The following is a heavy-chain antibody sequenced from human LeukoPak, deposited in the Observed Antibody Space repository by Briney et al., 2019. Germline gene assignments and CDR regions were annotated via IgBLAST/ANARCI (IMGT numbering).Heavy chain of an antibody. J-gene: IGHJ4*02. CDR2: IYYSGST. V-gene: IGHV4-59*01. Sequence: PSETLSLTCTVSGGSISSYYWSWVRQPPGKGLEWVGYIYYSGSTNYNPSLKSRVTISVDTSKNQFSLKLSSVTAADTAVYYCAGGLLSSGYYTDYWGQGTLVTVSS. CDR3: AGGLLSSGYYTDY. CDR1: GGSISSYY. D-gene: IGHD3-22*01.